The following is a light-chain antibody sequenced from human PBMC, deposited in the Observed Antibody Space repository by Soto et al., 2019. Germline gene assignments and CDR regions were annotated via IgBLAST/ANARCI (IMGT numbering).Light chain of an antibody. CDR2: EVS. Sequence: QSALTQSASVSGSPGQSITISCTGTSSDVGAYDYVSWYQQHPDKAPNLMIYEVSNRPSGVSNRFSGSKSVNTATLTISGLQTEDEADYYCSSYTSRSTRVFGTGTKVTVL. CDR1: SSDVGAYDY. CDR3: SSYTSRSTRV. V-gene: IGLV2-14*03. J-gene: IGLJ1*01.